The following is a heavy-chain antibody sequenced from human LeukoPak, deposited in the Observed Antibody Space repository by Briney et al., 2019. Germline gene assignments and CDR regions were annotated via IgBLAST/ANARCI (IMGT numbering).Heavy chain of an antibody. V-gene: IGHV4-4*02. CDR3: ARETMVRGYYYYGMDV. CDR2: IYHSGST. CDR1: GGSISSSNW. Sequence: PSETLSLTCAVSGGSISSSNWWSWVRQPPGKGPEWIGEIYHSGSTNYNPSLKSRVTISVDKSKNQFSLKLSSVTAADTAVYYCARETMVRGYYYYGMDVWGQGTTVTVSS. D-gene: IGHD3-10*01. J-gene: IGHJ6*02.